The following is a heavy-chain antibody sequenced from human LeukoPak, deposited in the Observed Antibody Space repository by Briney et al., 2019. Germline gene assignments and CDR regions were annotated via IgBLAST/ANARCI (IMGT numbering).Heavy chain of an antibody. V-gene: IGHV4-4*02. J-gene: IGHJ3*02. CDR1: GGSMRSSYW. CDR3: ARGAVRFAFDR. CDR2: IHDTGGT. Sequence: SETLSLTCAVSGGSMRSSYWWSWVRQAPGKGLEWIGEIHDTGGTNYNPSLKSRLTISVDRSKNRFSLRLNSVNAADTAVYYCARGAVRFAFDRWGQGTMVIVSS. D-gene: IGHD3-3*01.